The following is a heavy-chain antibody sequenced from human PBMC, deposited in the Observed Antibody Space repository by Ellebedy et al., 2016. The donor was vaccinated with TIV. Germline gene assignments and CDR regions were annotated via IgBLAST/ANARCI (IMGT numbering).Heavy chain of an antibody. CDR1: GYTFTSYD. V-gene: IGHV1-8*01. D-gene: IGHD1-26*01. CDR2: MNTNSGNT. Sequence: AASVKVSCKASGYTFTSYDINWVRQATGQGREWMGWMNTNSGNTGYAQKFPGRVTITRETSASTAYMELSSLRSEDTAMYYCASGYSGSYYQNWGQGTLVTVSS. CDR3: ASGYSGSYYQN. J-gene: IGHJ4*02.